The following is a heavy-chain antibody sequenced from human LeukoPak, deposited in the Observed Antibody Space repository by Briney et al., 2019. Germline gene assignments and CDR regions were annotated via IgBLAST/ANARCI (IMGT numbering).Heavy chain of an antibody. V-gene: IGHV4-34*01. CDR2: INHSGST. CDR3: ARGRRLIVVGHYYYYMDV. CDR1: GFTFSSYA. J-gene: IGHJ6*03. Sequence: PGGSLRLSCAASGFTFSSYAMSWVRQAPGKGLEWIGEINHSGSTNYNPSLKSRVTISVDTSKNQFSLKLSSVTAADTAVYYCARGRRLIVVGHYYYYMDVWGKGTTVTVSS. D-gene: IGHD3-22*01.